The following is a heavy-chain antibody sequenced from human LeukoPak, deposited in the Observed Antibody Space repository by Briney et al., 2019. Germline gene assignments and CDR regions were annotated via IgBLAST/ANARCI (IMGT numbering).Heavy chain of an antibody. J-gene: IGHJ6*02. D-gene: IGHD5-12*01. Sequence: PSETLSLTCTVSGGSISSGNYYWSWIRQPAGKGLEWIGRIYTSGSTNYNPSLKSRVTISVDTSKNQFSLKLSSVTAADTAVYYCARGGSGYDFRYYYGMDVWGQGTTVTVSS. V-gene: IGHV4-61*02. CDR2: IYTSGST. CDR3: ARGGSGYDFRYYYGMDV. CDR1: GGSISSGNYY.